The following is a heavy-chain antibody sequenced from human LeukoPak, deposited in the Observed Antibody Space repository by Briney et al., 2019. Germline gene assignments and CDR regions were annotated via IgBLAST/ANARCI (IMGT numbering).Heavy chain of an antibody. V-gene: IGHV4-61*02. D-gene: IGHD1-20*01. Sequence: PSQTLSLTCTVSGGSISSGDYYWSWIRQPSGKGLEWIGRIYTSGSTNYNPSLKSRVTMSVDTSKNQFSLKLSSVTAADTAVYYCAREGEVTGWFDPWGQGTLVTVSS. CDR2: IYTSGST. J-gene: IGHJ5*02. CDR1: GGSISSGDYY. CDR3: AREGEVTGWFDP.